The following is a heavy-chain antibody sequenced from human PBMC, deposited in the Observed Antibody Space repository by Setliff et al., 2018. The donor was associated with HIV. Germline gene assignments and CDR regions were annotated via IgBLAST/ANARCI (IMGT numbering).Heavy chain of an antibody. CDR3: ATGGRNTRRYYYYMDV. J-gene: IGHJ6*03. CDR2: IIPIFGTS. V-gene: IGHV1-69*13. D-gene: IGHD3-3*01. Sequence: GASVKVSCKASGYTFTGYYMHWVRQAPGQGLEWMGGIIPIFGTSNYAQKFQDRVTFTADESTSTAYMELSGLRSEDTAVYYCATGGRNTRRYYYYMDVWGRGTTVTVSS. CDR1: GYTFTGYY.